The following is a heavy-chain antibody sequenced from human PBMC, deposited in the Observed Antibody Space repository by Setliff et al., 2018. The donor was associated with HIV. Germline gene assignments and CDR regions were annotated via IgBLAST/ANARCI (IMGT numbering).Heavy chain of an antibody. CDR1: GFSFSEFW. CDR2: IKADESEK. Sequence: PGGSLRLSCAASGFSFSEFWMNWVRQAPGKGLEWVANIKADESEKYYVDSVKGRFTISRDNTKNSLYLQMDSLRGEDTAVYYCARQAYSINMVRGVVGPSFHYYMDVWGKGTTVTVSS. V-gene: IGHV3-7*01. CDR3: ARQAYSINMVRGVVGPSFHYYMDV. D-gene: IGHD3-10*01. J-gene: IGHJ6*03.